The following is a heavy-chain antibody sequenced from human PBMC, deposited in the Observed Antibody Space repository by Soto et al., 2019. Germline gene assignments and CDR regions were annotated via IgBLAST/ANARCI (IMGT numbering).Heavy chain of an antibody. Sequence: ASVKVSCKASGYTLTSYYMHWVRPAPGRGLEWMVIINPSGGSTSYAQKFQGRVTSTSDTSTSPFYMKLSSLRSEDTAVYYCARDRSVVVEIDYWGQGTLVTVSS. CDR1: GYTLTSYY. D-gene: IGHD3-22*01. V-gene: IGHV1-46*01. J-gene: IGHJ4*02. CDR3: ARDRSVVVEIDY. CDR2: INPSGGST.